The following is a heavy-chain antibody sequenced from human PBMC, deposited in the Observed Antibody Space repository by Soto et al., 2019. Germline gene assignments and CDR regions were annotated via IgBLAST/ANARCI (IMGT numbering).Heavy chain of an antibody. J-gene: IGHJ4*02. V-gene: IGHV3-15*01. CDR1: GFSFSDAW. CDR2: IKSKSDGGTA. CDR3: SAGPR. Sequence: PGGSLRLSCVASGFSFSDAWMNWVRQAPGKGPEWIGRIKSKSDGGTADYAAPIIGRSTISRDDSKSTLYLQMSSLTIEDTGVYYCSAGPRWGQGTLVTVSS.